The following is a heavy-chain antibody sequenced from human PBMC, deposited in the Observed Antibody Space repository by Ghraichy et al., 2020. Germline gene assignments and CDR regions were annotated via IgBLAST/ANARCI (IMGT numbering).Heavy chain of an antibody. V-gene: IGHV4-34*01. CDR3: ARGLLYGDFYFDY. Sequence: ESLNISCAVYGGSFSGYYWSWIRQPPGKALEWIGEINHSGSTNYNPSLKSRVTISVDTSKNQFSLKLSSVTAADTAVYYCARGLLYGDFYFDYWGQGTLVTVSS. CDR1: GGSFSGYY. CDR2: INHSGST. D-gene: IGHD4-17*01. J-gene: IGHJ4*02.